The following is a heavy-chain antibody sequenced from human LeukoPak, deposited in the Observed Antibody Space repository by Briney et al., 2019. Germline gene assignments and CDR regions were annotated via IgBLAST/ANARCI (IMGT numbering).Heavy chain of an antibody. D-gene: IGHD3-10*01. CDR1: GGSFSGYY. CDR3: ARAGGVRGVISYHYYYGMDV. J-gene: IGHJ6*02. Sequence: SETLSLTCAVYGGSFSGYYWSWIRQPPGKGLEWIGEINHSGSTNYNPSLKSRVTISVDTSKNQFSLKLSSVTAADTAAYYCARAGGVRGVISYHYYYGMDVWGQGTTVTVSS. V-gene: IGHV4-34*01. CDR2: INHSGST.